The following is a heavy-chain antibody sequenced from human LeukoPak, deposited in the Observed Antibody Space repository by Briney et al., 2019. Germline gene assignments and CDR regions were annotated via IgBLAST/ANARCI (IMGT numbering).Heavy chain of an antibody. Sequence: GGSLRLSCAASGFTFDDFAMHWVRQAPGKGLEWVSGINWNSGTIAYAVSVKGRFTISRDNAKNSLYLQMNSLRADDTALYYCVKEGEMGQNYYGSGRYYYYMDVRGKGTMVTVSS. CDR3: VKEGEMGQNYYGSGRYYYYMDV. J-gene: IGHJ6*03. CDR2: INWNSGTI. V-gene: IGHV3-9*01. CDR1: GFTFDDFA. D-gene: IGHD3-10*01.